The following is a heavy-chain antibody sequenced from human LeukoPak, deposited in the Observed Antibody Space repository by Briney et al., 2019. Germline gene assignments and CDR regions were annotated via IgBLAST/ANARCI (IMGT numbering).Heavy chain of an antibody. CDR3: ARDVPFIVVAGTKLPSYFDY. J-gene: IGHJ4*02. CDR1: GGSISSYY. Sequence: SETLSLTCTVSGGSISSYYWSWVRQPAGKVLEWIGSIYYSGRTYYNPPLKSRVTISVDTSKNQLSLKLSSVTAADTAVYYCARDVPFIVVAGTKLPSYFDYWGQGTLVTVSS. CDR2: IYYSGRT. V-gene: IGHV4-4*07. D-gene: IGHD6-19*01.